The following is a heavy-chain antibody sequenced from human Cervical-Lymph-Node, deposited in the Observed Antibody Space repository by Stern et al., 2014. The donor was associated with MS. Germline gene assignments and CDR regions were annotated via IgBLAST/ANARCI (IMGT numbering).Heavy chain of an antibody. Sequence: EQLVQSGAEVKKPGASLKISCKGSGYSFTSYWIGWVRQMPGKGLEWMGIIYPGDRDTRYRPSFQGQVTISADTSTTTAYRQRGILKASDTAMYYCARRRSLAVAGTDDAFDIWGQGTMVTVSS. J-gene: IGHJ3*02. CDR3: ARRRSLAVAGTDDAFDI. V-gene: IGHV5-51*01. CDR1: GYSFTSYW. D-gene: IGHD6-19*01. CDR2: IYPGDRDT.